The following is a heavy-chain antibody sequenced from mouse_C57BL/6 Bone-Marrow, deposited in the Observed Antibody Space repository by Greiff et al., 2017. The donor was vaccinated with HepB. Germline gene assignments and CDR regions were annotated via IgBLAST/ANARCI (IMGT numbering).Heavy chain of an antibody. V-gene: IGHV1-50*01. CDR3: AKEYDYYAMDY. CDR1: GYTFTSYW. D-gene: IGHD5-2*01. CDR2: IDPSDSYT. J-gene: IGHJ4*01. Sequence: QVQLQQPGAELVKPGASVKLSCKASGYTFTSYWMQWVKQRPGQGLEWIGEIDPSDSYTNYNQKFKGKATLTVETSSCTAYMKLSSLTSEDSAVYYCAKEYDYYAMDYWGQGTSVTVSA.